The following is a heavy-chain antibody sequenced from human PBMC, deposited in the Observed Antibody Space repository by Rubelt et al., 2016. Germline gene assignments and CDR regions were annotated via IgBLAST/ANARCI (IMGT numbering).Heavy chain of an antibody. CDR1: GGSITSSSYY. CDR2: IQNRGST. V-gene: IGHV4-61*05. Sequence: QLQLQESGPGLVKPSETLSLTCSVSGGSITSSSYYWGWIRQPPGKGLERIEYIQNRGSTNYNPFLESRVTISLDTSMKQFSLRLGSLTAAATAWYDVARRPRYTGDCSFVIWGQGTMVTVSS. CDR3: ARRPRYTGDCSFVI. D-gene: IGHD2-21*02. J-gene: IGHJ3*02.